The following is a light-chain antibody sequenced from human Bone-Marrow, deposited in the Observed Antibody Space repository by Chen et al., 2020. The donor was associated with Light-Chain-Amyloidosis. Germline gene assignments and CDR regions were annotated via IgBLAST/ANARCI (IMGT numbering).Light chain of an antibody. CDR3: QVWDRSSDRPV. CDR1: NIGSTS. V-gene: IGLV3-21*02. Sequence: SYVLTQPSSVSVAPGQTATIAWGGNNIGSTSVHWYQQTPGQAPLLVVYDDSDRPSGIPERSSGSNSGTAATLTISRVEAGDEADYYCQVWDRSSDRPVFGGGTKLTVL. CDR2: DDS. J-gene: IGLJ3*02.